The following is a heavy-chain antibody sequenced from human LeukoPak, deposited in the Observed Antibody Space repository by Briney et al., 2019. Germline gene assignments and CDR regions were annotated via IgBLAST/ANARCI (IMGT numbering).Heavy chain of an antibody. V-gene: IGHV3-23*01. CDR1: GFTFSSYA. Sequence: PGGPLRLSCAASGFTFSSYAMSWVRQAPGKGLEWVSAISGSGGSTYYADSVKGRFTISRDNSKNTLYLQMNSLRAEGTAVYYCAKDRKQWFRELVLFDYWGQGTLVTVSS. J-gene: IGHJ4*02. D-gene: IGHD3-10*01. CDR3: AKDRKQWFRELVLFDY. CDR2: ISGSGGST.